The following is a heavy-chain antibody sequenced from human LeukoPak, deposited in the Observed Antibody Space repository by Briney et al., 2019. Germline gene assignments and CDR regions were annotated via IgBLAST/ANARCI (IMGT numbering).Heavy chain of an antibody. Sequence: PGGSLRLSCAASGFTFSSYAMHWVRQAPGKGLEWVAVISYDGGNKYYADSVKGRFTISRDNSTNTLYLQMNSLRAEDTAVYYCAKDQGSGYDYFSSRVFDYWGQGTLVTVSS. CDR1: GFTFSSYA. D-gene: IGHD5-12*01. CDR2: ISYDGGNK. V-gene: IGHV3-30*18. J-gene: IGHJ4*02. CDR3: AKDQGSGYDYFSSRVFDY.